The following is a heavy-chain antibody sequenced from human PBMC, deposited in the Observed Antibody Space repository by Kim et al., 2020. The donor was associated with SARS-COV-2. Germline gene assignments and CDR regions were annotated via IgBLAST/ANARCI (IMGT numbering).Heavy chain of an antibody. CDR1: GFTFSGSA. J-gene: IGHJ3*02. CDR2: IRSKANSYAT. Sequence: GGSLRLSCAASGFTFSGSAMHWVRQASGKGLEWVGRIRSKANSYATAYAASVKGRFTISRDDSKNTAYLQMNSLKTEDTAVYYCTLVVVAASIAFDIWGQGTMVTVSS. V-gene: IGHV3-73*01. D-gene: IGHD2-15*01. CDR3: TLVVVAASIAFDI.